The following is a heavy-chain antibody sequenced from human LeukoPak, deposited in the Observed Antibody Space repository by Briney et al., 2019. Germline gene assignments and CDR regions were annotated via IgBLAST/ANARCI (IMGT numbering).Heavy chain of an antibody. V-gene: IGHV4-30-4*01. Sequence: SQTLSLTCTVSGGSISRGDYYWSWIRQPPGKGLEWIGYIYYSGSTDYNPSLKSRVTISVDTSKNQFSLKLSSVTAADTAVYYCARHKETCSGDYCYLDYFDYWGQGTLVTVSS. CDR2: IYYSGST. CDR3: ARHKETCSGDYCYLDYFDY. D-gene: IGHD2-15*01. CDR1: GGSISRGDYY. J-gene: IGHJ4*02.